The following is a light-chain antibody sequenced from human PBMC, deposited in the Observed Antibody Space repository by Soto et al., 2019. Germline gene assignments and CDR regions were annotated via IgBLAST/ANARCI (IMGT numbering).Light chain of an antibody. V-gene: IGLV1-44*01. CDR3: AAWDDSLNGPV. CDR2: SNN. J-gene: IGLJ2*01. CDR1: SSNIGSNT. Sequence: QSALTQPPSASGTPGQRVTISCSGSSSNIGSNTVNWYQQLPGTAPKLLIYSNNQRPSGVPDRCSGSKSGTSASLAISGLQSEDEADYYCAAWDDSLNGPVFGGGTKVTVL.